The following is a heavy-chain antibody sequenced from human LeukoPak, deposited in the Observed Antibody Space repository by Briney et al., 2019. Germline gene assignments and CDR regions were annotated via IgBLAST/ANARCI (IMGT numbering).Heavy chain of an antibody. Sequence: VASLKISSKTSGDTFTAYYMHGGRQAPGQKVEWVGWNHCSSDGPNFARKFKGSVTRTRDTSIRTGYMQLSRLTSDDVSVYYCTSSEYTSPDYWGHRGLVTVS. J-gene: IGHJ4*01. V-gene: IGHV1-2*02. CDR1: GDTFTAYY. CDR2: NHCSSDGP. CDR3: TSSEYTSPDY. D-gene: IGHD2/OR15-2a*01.